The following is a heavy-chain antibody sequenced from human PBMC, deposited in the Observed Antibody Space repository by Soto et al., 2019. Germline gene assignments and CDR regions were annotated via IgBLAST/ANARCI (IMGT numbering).Heavy chain of an antibody. J-gene: IGHJ4*02. D-gene: IGHD2-15*01. V-gene: IGHV3-23*01. CDR3: AKDTGRGGGSVFDY. CDR1: GFIFSNYA. Sequence: EVQLLESGGGLVQPGGSLRLSCAPSGFIFSNYAMSWVRQARGKGLEWVSAISGSGADTYYTESLKGRFTISRDNFKNTLYLQMNSLRAEDTAVYYCAKDTGRGGGSVFDYWGQGTLVTVSS. CDR2: ISGSGADT.